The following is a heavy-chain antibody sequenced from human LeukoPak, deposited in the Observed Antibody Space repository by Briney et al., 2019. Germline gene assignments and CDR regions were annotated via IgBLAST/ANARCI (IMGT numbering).Heavy chain of an antibody. CDR1: GGSISSYY. Sequence: SETLSLTCTASGGSISSYYWSWIRQPPGKGLEWIGYIYYSGSTNYNPSLKSRVTISVDTSKNQLSLKLSSVTAADTAVYYCARDGGSYGAVDYWGQGTLVTVSS. CDR3: ARDGGSYGAVDY. V-gene: IGHV4-59*01. J-gene: IGHJ4*02. CDR2: IYYSGST. D-gene: IGHD4-17*01.